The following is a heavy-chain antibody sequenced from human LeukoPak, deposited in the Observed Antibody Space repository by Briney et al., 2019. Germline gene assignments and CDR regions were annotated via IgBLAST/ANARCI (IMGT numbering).Heavy chain of an antibody. CDR3: VTTSVTHTRDP. Sequence: ASVKVSCKASGNDFSDFYFNWVRQAPGRGLEWVGWINPHSRATHYAQRFRGRVTMERTITTAYMELNSLTSDDTAVYYCVTTSVTHTRDPWGQGTLVTVSS. D-gene: IGHD5/OR15-5a*01. CDR2: INPHSRAT. CDR1: GNDFSDFY. V-gene: IGHV1-2*02. J-gene: IGHJ5*02.